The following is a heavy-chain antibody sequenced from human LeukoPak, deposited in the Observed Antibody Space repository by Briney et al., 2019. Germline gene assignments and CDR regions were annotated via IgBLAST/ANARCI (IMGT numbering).Heavy chain of an antibody. V-gene: IGHV4-4*07. J-gene: IGHJ3*02. Sequence: SETLSLTCTVSGGSINNYYWSWVRQPAGKGLEWIGRIYTRGSTNYNPSLKSRVTMSVDTSKNQFSLELSSVTAADTAVYYCARGRYCSADICSGGDAFDIWGQGTMVSVSS. CDR1: GGSINNYY. CDR3: ARGRYCSADICSGGDAFDI. D-gene: IGHD2-15*01. CDR2: IYTRGST.